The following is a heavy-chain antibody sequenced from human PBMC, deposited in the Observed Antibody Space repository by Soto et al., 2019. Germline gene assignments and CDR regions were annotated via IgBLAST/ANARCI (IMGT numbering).Heavy chain of an antibody. CDR2: IFSRGSA. CDR3: ARGRRYPSSWYFFDY. D-gene: IGHD6-13*01. V-gene: IGHV4-30-4*08. CDR1: GGSISSGNYC. Sequence: SETLSLTCTVSGGSISSGNYCWTWIRQPPGKGLEWIRNIFSRGSAYFNPSLPSRVTISIETSKKQFSLSVSSVTAADTAVYYCARGRRYPSSWYFFDYCDLGTLVTVYS. J-gene: IGHJ4*02.